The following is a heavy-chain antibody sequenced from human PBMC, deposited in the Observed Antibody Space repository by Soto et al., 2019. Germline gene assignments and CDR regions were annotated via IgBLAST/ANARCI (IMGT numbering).Heavy chain of an antibody. J-gene: IGHJ4*02. V-gene: IGHV1-18*01. CDR2: ISAYNGNT. D-gene: IGHD3-22*01. Sequence: QVQLVQSGAEVKKPGASVKVSCKASGYTFTSYGISWVRQAPGQGLEWMGWISAYNGNTNYAQKLQGRVTMTTDTSTSTAYMELRSLRSDDTAVYYCARAEYSPSYYYDSSGSFDYWGQGTLVTVSS. CDR3: ARAEYSPSYYYDSSGSFDY. CDR1: GYTFTSYG.